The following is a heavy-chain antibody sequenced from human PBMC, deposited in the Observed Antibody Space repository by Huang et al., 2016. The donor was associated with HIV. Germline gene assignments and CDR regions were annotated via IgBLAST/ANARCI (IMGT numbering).Heavy chain of an antibody. Sequence: QLRESGPGLVTPSETLSLTCSASGTSMTSSTFYWGWFRQPPGGGREWMGSVYFLGNNDYNPARKSGGTISIDTANKQYSMRLTSVTAADTAVYVCAREVRSVDTDRPDGYYYRGLDVWGQGTTVIVSS. CDR1: GTSMTSSTFY. CDR2: VYFLGNN. CDR3: AREVRSVDTDRPDGYYYRGLDV. V-gene: IGHV4-39*02. D-gene: IGHD2-2*03. J-gene: IGHJ6*02.